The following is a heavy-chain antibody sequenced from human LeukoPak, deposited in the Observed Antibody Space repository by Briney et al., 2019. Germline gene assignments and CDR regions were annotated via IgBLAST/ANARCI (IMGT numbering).Heavy chain of an antibody. CDR1: GGTSSSYA. D-gene: IGHD6-13*01. V-gene: IGHV1-69*05. CDR2: IIPIFGTA. J-gene: IGHJ4*02. Sequence: AASVKVSCKASGGTSSSYAISWVRQAPGQGLEWMGGIIPIFGTANYAQKFQGRVTITTDESTSTAYMELSSLRSEDTAVYYCARAMSIAAAGDFDYWGQGTLVTVSS. CDR3: ARAMSIAAAGDFDY.